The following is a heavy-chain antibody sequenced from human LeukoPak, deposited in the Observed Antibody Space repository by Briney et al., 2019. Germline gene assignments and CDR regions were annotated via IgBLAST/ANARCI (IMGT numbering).Heavy chain of an antibody. CDR3: ARDLPRWFVFDS. J-gene: IGHJ4*02. D-gene: IGHD3-10*01. Sequence: GGSLRLSCAASGFIVSSNYTSWVRQAPGKGLEWVSTIYSGGSTYYADSVKGRFTISRDNSQNKLYLQMNSLRVEDSAIYFCARDLPRWFVFDSWGQGTLVTVSS. CDR2: IYSGGST. V-gene: IGHV3-53*01. CDR1: GFIVSSNY.